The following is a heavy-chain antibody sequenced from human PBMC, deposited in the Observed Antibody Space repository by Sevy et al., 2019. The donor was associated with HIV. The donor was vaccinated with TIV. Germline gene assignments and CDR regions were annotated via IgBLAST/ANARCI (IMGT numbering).Heavy chain of an antibody. CDR3: ARGFDTPRGFDP. CDR1: GGSISSSNW. D-gene: IGHD3-10*01. CDR2: IYRSGSP. Sequence: SETLSLTCGVSGGSISSSNWWHWVRQPPGKGLEWIGEIYRSGSPNYNPSLKSRVTISVDNSKNQCSLQLNSVTAADTAVYYCARGFDTPRGFDPWGQGTLVTVSS. V-gene: IGHV4-4*02. J-gene: IGHJ5*02.